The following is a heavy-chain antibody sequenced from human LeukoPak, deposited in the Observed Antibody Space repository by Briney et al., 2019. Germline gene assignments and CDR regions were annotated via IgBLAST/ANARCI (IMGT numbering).Heavy chain of an antibody. CDR1: GFTFSSYA. CDR2: ISSNGGST. V-gene: IGHV3-64*01. D-gene: IGHD2-2*01. J-gene: IGHJ6*03. Sequence: GGSLRLSCAASGFTFSSYAMHWVRQAPGKGLEYVSAISSNGGSTYYANSVKGRFTISRDNSKNTLYLQMGSLRAEDMAVYYCARDQTPVPAALVPYYYYYMDVWGKGTTVTVSS. CDR3: ARDQTPVPAALVPYYYYYMDV.